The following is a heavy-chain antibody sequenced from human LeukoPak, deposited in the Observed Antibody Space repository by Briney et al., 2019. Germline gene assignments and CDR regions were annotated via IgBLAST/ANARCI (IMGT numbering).Heavy chain of an antibody. D-gene: IGHD3-3*01. V-gene: IGHV3-23*01. CDR2: ITASGGNT. CDR3: AKLPTYDFWSGYYND. Sequence: PGGSLRLSCAASGFPFSHAWMSWVRQAPGKGLEWVSGITASGGNTYYADPVKGRFTISRDNSNNILYLQMTSLRAEDTAVYYCAKLPTYDFWSGYYNDWGQGTLVTVSS. CDR1: GFPFSHAW. J-gene: IGHJ4*02.